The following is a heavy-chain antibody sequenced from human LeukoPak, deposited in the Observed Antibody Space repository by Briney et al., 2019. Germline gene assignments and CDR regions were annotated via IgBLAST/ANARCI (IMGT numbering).Heavy chain of an antibody. CDR3: ARDARGSGYEDYFDY. V-gene: IGHV4-30-4*01. CDR2: IYYSGST. CDR1: GGSISSGDYY. Sequence: PSETLSLTCTVSGGSISSGDYYWSWIRQPPGKGLEWIGYIYYSGSTYYNPSLKSRATISVDTSKNQFSLKLSSVTAADTAVYYCARDARGSGYEDYFDYWGQGTLVTVSS. J-gene: IGHJ4*02. D-gene: IGHD5-12*01.